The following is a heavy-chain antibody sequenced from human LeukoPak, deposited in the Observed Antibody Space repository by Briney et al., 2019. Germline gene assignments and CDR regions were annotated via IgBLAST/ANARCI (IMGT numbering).Heavy chain of an antibody. J-gene: IGHJ5*02. CDR1: GYTFTGYY. Sequence: ASVKVSCKASGYTFTGYYMHWVRQAPGQGLEWMGWINPNSGGTNYAQKFQGRVTMTRDTSISTAYMELSRLRSDDTAVYYCARERTAARNWFGPWGQGTLVTVSS. D-gene: IGHD6-6*01. V-gene: IGHV1-2*02. CDR3: ARERTAARNWFGP. CDR2: INPNSGGT.